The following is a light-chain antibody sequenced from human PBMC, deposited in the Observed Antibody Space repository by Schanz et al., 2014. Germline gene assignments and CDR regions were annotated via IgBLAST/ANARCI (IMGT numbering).Light chain of an antibody. CDR2: SNN. CDR3: SSYTSSTLGV. J-gene: IGLJ3*02. CDR1: SSNIGSNT. V-gene: IGLV1-44*01. Sequence: QSVLTQPPSASGTPGQRVTISCSGSSSNIGSNTVNWYQQLPGTAPKLLIYSNNQRPSGVSTRFSGSKSGNTASLTISGLQAEDEADYYCSSYTSSTLGVFGGGTKLTVL.